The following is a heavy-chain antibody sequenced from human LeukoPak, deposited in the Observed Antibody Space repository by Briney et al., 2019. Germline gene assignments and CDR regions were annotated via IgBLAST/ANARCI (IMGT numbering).Heavy chain of an antibody. CDR3: ARYSSSWYPWFDP. Sequence: PSETLSLTCTVSGGSVNSDYYYWSWIRQPPGKGLEWIGYIYYSGSTNYNPSLKSRVTISVDTSKNQFSLKLSSVTAADTAVYYCARYSSSWYPWFDPGGQGTLVTVSS. J-gene: IGHJ5*02. CDR2: IYYSGST. D-gene: IGHD6-13*01. CDR1: GGSVNSDYYY. V-gene: IGHV4-61*01.